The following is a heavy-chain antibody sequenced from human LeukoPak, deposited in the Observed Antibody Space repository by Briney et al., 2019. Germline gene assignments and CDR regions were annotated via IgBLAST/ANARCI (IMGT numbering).Heavy chain of an antibody. CDR1: GGSISSGSYH. Sequence: PSETLSLTCTVSGGSISSGSYHWSWIRQPAGKGLEWIGRIYTSGSTNYNPSLKSRVTISVDTSKNQFSLKLSSVTAADTAVYYCASVRRGFGESSKYYSYYYMDVWGNGTTVTISS. V-gene: IGHV4-61*02. CDR2: IYTSGST. J-gene: IGHJ6*03. D-gene: IGHD3-10*01. CDR3: ASVRRGFGESSKYYSYYYMDV.